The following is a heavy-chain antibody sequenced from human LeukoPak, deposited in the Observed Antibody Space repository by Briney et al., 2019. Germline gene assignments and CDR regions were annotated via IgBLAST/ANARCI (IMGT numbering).Heavy chain of an antibody. D-gene: IGHD3-3*01. CDR2: IKSKTDGGTT. CDR1: GFTFSNAW. CDR3: TTARGGGQDFWSGYRQNI. V-gene: IGHV3-15*01. J-gene: IGHJ4*02. Sequence: PGGSLRLSCAASGFTFSNAWMSWVRQAPGKGLEWVGRIKSKTDGGTTDYAAPVKGRFTISRDDSKNTLYLQMNSLKTEDTAVYYCTTARGGGQDFWSGYRQNIWGQGTLVTVSS.